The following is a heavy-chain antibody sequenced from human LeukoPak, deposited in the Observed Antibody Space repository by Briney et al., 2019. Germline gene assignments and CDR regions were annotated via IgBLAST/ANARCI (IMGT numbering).Heavy chain of an antibody. Sequence: SETLSLTRTVSGGSISSNGYYWAWFRQPPGKGLEWIGSIYYSGGTYYNPSLKSRVTISIDTSKNQFSLKLRSVTAADTAVYYCARDGNALWGQGTLVTVSS. D-gene: IGHD1-1*01. CDR2: IYYSGGT. CDR1: GGSISSNGYY. V-gene: IGHV4-39*07. CDR3: ARDGNAL. J-gene: IGHJ4*02.